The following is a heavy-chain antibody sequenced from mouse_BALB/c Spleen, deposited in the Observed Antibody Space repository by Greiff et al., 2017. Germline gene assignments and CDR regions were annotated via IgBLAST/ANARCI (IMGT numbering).Heavy chain of an antibody. CDR2: ISSGGGST. V-gene: IGHV5-12-1*01. J-gene: IGHJ2*01. CDR1: GFAFSSYD. D-gene: IGHD4-1*01. CDR3: ARRGTGYYFDY. Sequence: EVQVVESGGGLVKPGGSLKLSCAASGFAFSSYDMSWVRQTPEKRLEWVAYISSGGGSTYYPDTVKGRFTISRDNAKNTLYLQMSSLKSEDTAMYYCARRGTGYYFDYWGQGTTLTVSS.